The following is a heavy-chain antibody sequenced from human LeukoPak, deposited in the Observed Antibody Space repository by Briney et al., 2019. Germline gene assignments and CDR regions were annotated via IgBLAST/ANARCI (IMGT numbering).Heavy chain of an antibody. CDR2: INAGNGNT. V-gene: IGHV1-3*01. J-gene: IGHJ4*02. CDR3: ARVHFWNWNPSYYFDY. Sequence: ASVKVSCKASGYTFTSYAMHCVGHAPGQRLEWMGWINAGNGNTKYSQKFQGRVTITRATSASTAYMELSSLRSEDTAVYYCARVHFWNWNPSYYFDYWGQGTLVTVSS. CDR1: GYTFTSYA. D-gene: IGHD1-1*01.